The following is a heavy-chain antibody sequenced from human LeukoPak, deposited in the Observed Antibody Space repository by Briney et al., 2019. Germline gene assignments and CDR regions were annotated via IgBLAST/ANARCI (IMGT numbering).Heavy chain of an antibody. D-gene: IGHD6-19*01. CDR3: AMTDLSGWYGFFDY. CDR2: IYPGDSDT. Sequence: GESLKISCKGSGYTFTNYWIGWVRQMPGKGLEFMGIIYPGDSDTRYSPSFQGQVTISVDKSINTAYLQWSSLKASDSAMYYCAMTDLSGWYGFFDYWGQGTLVTVSS. CDR1: GYTFTNYW. V-gene: IGHV5-51*01. J-gene: IGHJ4*02.